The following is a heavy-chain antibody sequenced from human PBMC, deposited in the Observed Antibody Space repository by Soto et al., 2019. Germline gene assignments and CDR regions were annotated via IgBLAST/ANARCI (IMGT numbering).Heavy chain of an antibody. V-gene: IGHV3-23*01. CDR3: ERAAASAGSSGYYAMDV. CDR2: INDRGSNT. Sequence: EVQLLESGGGLVQPWWSLRLSCTASGFAFMTYGMNWVRKAPGQGLEWVANINDRGSNTAYSDSAKGRFTISRDNSKNTLALQRKTLRASATAVYDCERAAASAGSSGYYAMDVWGEGTTVIVSS. D-gene: IGHD2-15*01. J-gene: IGHJ6*04. CDR1: GFAFMTYG.